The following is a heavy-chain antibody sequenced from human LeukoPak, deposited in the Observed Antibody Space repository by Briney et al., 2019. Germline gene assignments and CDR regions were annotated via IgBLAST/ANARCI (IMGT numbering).Heavy chain of an antibody. J-gene: IGHJ5*02. Sequence: GGSLRLSCAASGFTFSSYSMNWVRQAPGKGLEWVSSISSSSSYIYYADSVKGRFTISRDNAKNSLYLQMNSLRAEDTAVYCCARAEDYYGSGSYYLTENWFDPWGQGTLVTVSS. D-gene: IGHD3-10*01. CDR1: GFTFSSYS. CDR2: ISSSSSYI. CDR3: ARAEDYYGSGSYYLTENWFDP. V-gene: IGHV3-21*01.